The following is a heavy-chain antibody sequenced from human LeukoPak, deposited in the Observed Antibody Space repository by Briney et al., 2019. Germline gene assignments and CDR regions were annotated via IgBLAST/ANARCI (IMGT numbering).Heavy chain of an antibody. CDR2: INPSGGST. J-gene: IGHJ5*02. D-gene: IGHD3-3*01. CDR1: GYTFTSYY. CDR3: ARGDYDFWSGYYTGNWFDP. Sequence: ASVKVSCKASGYTFTSYYMHWVRQAPGQGLEWMGIINPSGGSTSYAQKFQGRVTMTRDTSTSTVYMELSCLRSEDTAVYYCARGDYDFWSGYYTGNWFDPWGQGTLVTVSS. V-gene: IGHV1-46*03.